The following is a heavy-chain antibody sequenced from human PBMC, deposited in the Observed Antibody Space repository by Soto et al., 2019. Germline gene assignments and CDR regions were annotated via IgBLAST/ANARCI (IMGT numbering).Heavy chain of an antibody. J-gene: IGHJ4*02. D-gene: IGHD2-15*01. V-gene: IGHV3-30-3*01. CDR1: GFTFSSYA. CDR2: ISYDGSNK. CDR3: ARAHGDIVVVVAANPSHYFDY. Sequence: PGGSLRLSCAASGFTFSSYAMHWVRQAPGKGLEWVAVISYDGSNKYYADSVKGRFTISRDNSKNTLYLQMNSLRAEDTAVYYCARAHGDIVVVVAANPSHYFDYWGQGTLVTVSS.